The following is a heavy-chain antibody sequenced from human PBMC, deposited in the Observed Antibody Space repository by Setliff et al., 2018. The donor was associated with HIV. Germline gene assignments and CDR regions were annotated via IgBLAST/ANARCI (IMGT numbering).Heavy chain of an antibody. J-gene: IGHJ3*02. CDR3: ARKGLLGI. CDR1: GYAFSSYG. Sequence: ASVKVSCKASGYAFSSYGFSWVRQAPGQGLEWMGWISGNNGNRNYAQRLQGRVTMTTDTSTSTAYMELRSLRSDDTAVYYCARKGLLGIWGQGTMVTVSS. CDR2: ISGNNGNR. D-gene: IGHD3-16*01. V-gene: IGHV1-18*01.